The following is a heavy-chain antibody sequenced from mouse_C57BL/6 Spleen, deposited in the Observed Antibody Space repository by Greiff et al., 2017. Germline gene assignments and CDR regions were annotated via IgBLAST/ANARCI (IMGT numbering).Heavy chain of an antibody. V-gene: IGHV1-82*01. CDR1: GYAFSSSW. CDR2: IYPGDGDT. CDR3: AQTAQAYYAMDY. J-gene: IGHJ4*01. Sequence: VKLMESGPELVKPGASVKISCKASGYAFSSSWLNWVKQRPGKGLEWIGRIYPGDGDTNYNGKFKGKATLTADKSSSTAYMQLSSLTSEDSAVYFCAQTAQAYYAMDYWGQGTSVTVSS. D-gene: IGHD3-2*02.